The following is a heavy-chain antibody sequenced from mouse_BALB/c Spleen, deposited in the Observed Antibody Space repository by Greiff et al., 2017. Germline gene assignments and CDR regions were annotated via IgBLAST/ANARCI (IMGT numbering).Heavy chain of an antibody. CDR2: IDPETGGT. J-gene: IGHJ3*01. CDR1: GYTFTDYE. Sequence: QVQLQQSGAELVRPGASVTLSCKASGYTFTDYEMHWVKQTPVHGLEWIGAIDPETGGTAYNQKFKGKATLTADKSSSTAYMELRSLTSEDSAVYYCTRGRTWLAYWGQGTLVTVSA. CDR3: TRGRTWLAY. V-gene: IGHV1-15*01.